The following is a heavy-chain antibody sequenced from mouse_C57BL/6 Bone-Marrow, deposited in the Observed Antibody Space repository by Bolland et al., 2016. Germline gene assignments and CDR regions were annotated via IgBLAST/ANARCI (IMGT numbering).Heavy chain of an antibody. D-gene: IGHD1-1*01. CDR2: T. J-gene: IGHJ3*01. Sequence: TSYNQKFKGKATLTVDKSSSTAYMELRSLTSEDSAVYYCARPKTLYYGSLFAYWGQGTLV. CDR3: ARPKTLYYGSLFAY. V-gene: IGHV1-26*01.